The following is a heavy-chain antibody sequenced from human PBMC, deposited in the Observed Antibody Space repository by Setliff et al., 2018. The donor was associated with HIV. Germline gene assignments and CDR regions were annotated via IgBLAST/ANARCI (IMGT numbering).Heavy chain of an antibody. Sequence: GASVKVSCKASGGTFSSLAINWVRQAPGHGLEWMGGIIPIFGTTNYAPRFHGRVTITADESTNTAYMELNSLRSEDTAFYYCTLGYCSVGSCYSVDFDYWGQGTLVTVSS. CDR3: TLGYCSVGSCYSVDFDY. CDR2: IIPIFGTT. J-gene: IGHJ4*02. V-gene: IGHV1-69*13. CDR1: GGTFSSLA. D-gene: IGHD2-15*01.